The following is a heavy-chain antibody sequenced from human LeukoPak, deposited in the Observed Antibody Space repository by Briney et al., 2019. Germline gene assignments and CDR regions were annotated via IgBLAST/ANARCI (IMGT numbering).Heavy chain of an antibody. V-gene: IGHV6-1*01. D-gene: IGHD3-16*01. CDR2: TYYRSKWYD. J-gene: IGHJ5*02. CDR1: GDSVSSNSAA. Sequence: SQTLSLTCAIPGDSVSSNSAAWNWIRQSPSRGLEWLGRTYYRSKWYDDYAVSVKSRITINPDTSKNQFSLQLNSVTPDDTAVYYCAKDSGFGLNGFDPWGQGTLVTLSS. CDR3: AKDSGFGLNGFDP.